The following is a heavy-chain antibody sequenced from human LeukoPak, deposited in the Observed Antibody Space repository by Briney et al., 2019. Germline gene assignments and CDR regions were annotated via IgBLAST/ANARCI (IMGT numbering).Heavy chain of an antibody. CDR3: ARDFEEYSSSSTVNAFDI. D-gene: IGHD6-6*01. V-gene: IGHV3-7*01. CDR1: GFTFSSHW. J-gene: IGHJ3*02. CDR2: IKQHGSEK. Sequence: GGSLTLSCAASGFTFSSHWMTWVRQAPGKGLEWVANIKQHGSEKYYVDSVRGRFTISRDNAKNSLYLQMNSLRAEDTAVYYCARDFEEYSSSSTVNAFDIWGQGTMVTVSS.